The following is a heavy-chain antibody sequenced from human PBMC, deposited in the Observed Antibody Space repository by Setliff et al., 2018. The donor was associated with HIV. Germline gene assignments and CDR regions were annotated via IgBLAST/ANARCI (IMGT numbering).Heavy chain of an antibody. CDR3: ASLYNWNPRGGVGGAFDI. J-gene: IGHJ3*02. D-gene: IGHD1-20*01. V-gene: IGHV4-38-2*02. Sequence: SETLSLTCSVSGYSISNAYYWGWFRQPPGKGLQYIGSIYPRGAGTSYYNPSLESRVTISADTSKNQLSLKMSSVTAADTAVYYCASLYNWNPRGGVGGAFDIWGQGTMVTVS. CDR1: GYSISNAYY. CDR2: IYPRGAGTS.